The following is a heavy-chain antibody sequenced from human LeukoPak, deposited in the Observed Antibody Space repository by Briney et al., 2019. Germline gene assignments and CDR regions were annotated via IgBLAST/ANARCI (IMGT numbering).Heavy chain of an antibody. CDR2: LSYGGSNK. CDR3: ARDRSGYANDAFDF. CDR1: GFTFSDYA. V-gene: IGHV3-30-3*01. J-gene: IGHJ3*01. Sequence: GSSLRLSCAASGFTFSDYAMHWVRQAPGKGLEWVAVLSYGGSNKYYADSVKGRFTISRDNSKNTMFLQMNSLRAEDTAVYHCARDRSGYANDAFDFWGQGTMVTVSS. D-gene: IGHD3-3*01.